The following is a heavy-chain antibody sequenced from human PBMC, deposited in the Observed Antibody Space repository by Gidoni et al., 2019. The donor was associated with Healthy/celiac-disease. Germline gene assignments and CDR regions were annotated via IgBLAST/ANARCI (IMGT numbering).Heavy chain of an antibody. J-gene: IGHJ5*02. Sequence: QVQLQQWGAGLLKPSEPLSLTCAVYGGSFSGYYWSWIRQPPGKGLEWIGEINHSGSTNYNPSLKSRVTISVDTSKNQFSLKLSSVTAADTAVYYCARKVTIFGVVYNWFDPWGQGTLVTVSS. CDR2: INHSGST. D-gene: IGHD3-3*01. CDR3: ARKVTIFGVVYNWFDP. CDR1: GGSFSGYY. V-gene: IGHV4-34*01.